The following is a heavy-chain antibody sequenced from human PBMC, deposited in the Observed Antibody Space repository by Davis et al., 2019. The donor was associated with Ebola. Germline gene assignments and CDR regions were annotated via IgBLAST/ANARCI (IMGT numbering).Heavy chain of an antibody. CDR3: ARRKIGSSRGAVDV. D-gene: IGHD2-2*01. V-gene: IGHV3-23*01. CDR2: VSGAGGTT. Sequence: GESLKISCAASGFTFSTYAMSWVRQAPGKGLEWVSAVSGAGGTTYYADSVKGRFSISRDNAKDSLSLHMNGLRDDDTAVYYCARRKIGSSRGAVDVWGQGTTVTVSS. CDR1: GFTFSTYA. J-gene: IGHJ6*02.